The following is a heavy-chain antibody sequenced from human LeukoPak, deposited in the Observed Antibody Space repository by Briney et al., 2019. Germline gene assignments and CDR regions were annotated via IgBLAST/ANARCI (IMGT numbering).Heavy chain of an antibody. D-gene: IGHD2-15*01. CDR3: ARVPGGNSYYYYMDV. V-gene: IGHV3-21*01. J-gene: IGHJ6*03. CDR2: ISSGSSAI. CDR1: GFTFTTYS. Sequence: GGSLRLSCEASGFTFTTYSMTWVRQAPGKGLEWVSIISSGSSAIFSADALKGRFTISRDDAKNLLYLDMNSLRAEDTAVYYCARVPGGNSYYYYMDVWGKGTTVTVSS.